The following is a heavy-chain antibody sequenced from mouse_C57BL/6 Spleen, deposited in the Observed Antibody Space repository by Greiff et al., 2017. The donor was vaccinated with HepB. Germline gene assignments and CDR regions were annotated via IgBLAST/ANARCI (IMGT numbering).Heavy chain of an antibody. Sequence: EVKVVESGGGLVQPGGSLKLSCAASGFTFSDYYMYWVRQTPEKRLEWVAYISNGGGSTYYPDTVKGRFTISRDNAKNTLYLQMSRLKSEDTAMYYCARQDYGSSYGVYYYAMDYWGQGTSVTVSS. V-gene: IGHV5-12*01. CDR2: ISNGGGST. J-gene: IGHJ4*01. CDR3: ARQDYGSSYGVYYYAMDY. D-gene: IGHD1-1*01. CDR1: GFTFSDYY.